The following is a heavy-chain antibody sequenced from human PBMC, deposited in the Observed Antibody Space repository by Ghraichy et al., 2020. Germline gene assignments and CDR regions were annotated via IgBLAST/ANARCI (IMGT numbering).Heavy chain of an antibody. D-gene: IGHD5-12*01. CDR2: ISTTGSYT. Sequence: GESLNISCAASGFKSNDYYISWIRQAPGKGLEWISYISTTGSYTKYADSVEGRFTISRDDAKNSVYLQMNSLRMEDTAIYYCARGGSGYDWRVDWFFDLWGRGTLVPVSS. CDR3: ARGGSGYDWRVDWFFDL. V-gene: IGHV3-11*05. CDR1: GFKSNDYY. J-gene: IGHJ2*01.